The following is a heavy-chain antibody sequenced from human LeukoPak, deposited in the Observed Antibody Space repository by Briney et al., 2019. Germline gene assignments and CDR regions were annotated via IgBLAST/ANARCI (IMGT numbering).Heavy chain of an antibody. Sequence: GGSLRLSCAASGFMFDDYAMHWVRQAPGKGLEWVAVISYDGSNKYYADSVKGRYTISRDNSKNTLYLQMNSLRAEDTAVYYCAREKAVNIAAAGTIDYWGQGTLVTVSS. D-gene: IGHD6-13*01. CDR3: AREKAVNIAAAGTIDY. J-gene: IGHJ4*02. V-gene: IGHV3-30-3*01. CDR2: ISYDGSNK. CDR1: GFMFDDYA.